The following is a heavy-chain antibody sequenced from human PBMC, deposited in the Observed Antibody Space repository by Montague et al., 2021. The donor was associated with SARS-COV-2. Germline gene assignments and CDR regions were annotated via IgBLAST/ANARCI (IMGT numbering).Heavy chain of an antibody. CDR2: INHSGST. Sequence: SETLSLTCAVYGGSFSGYYWSLIRQPPGKGLEWIGEINHSGSTNYNPSLKSRVTISVDTSKNQFSLKLSSVTAADTAVYYCARRVAFTIFGVVTIPGYMDVWGKVSTVCVS. CDR1: GGSFSGYY. D-gene: IGHD3-3*01. V-gene: IGHV4-34*01. J-gene: IGHJ6*03. CDR3: ARRVAFTIFGVVTIPGYMDV.